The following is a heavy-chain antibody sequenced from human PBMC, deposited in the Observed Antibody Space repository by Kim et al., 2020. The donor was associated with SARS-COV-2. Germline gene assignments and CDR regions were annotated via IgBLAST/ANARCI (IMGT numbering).Heavy chain of an antibody. V-gene: IGHV4-39*01. CDR2: IYYSGST. D-gene: IGHD3-10*01. J-gene: IGHJ6*02. CDR1: GGSISSSSYY. CDR3: ARRGGVRGVIIAQDKHDYYYGMDV. Sequence: SETLSLTCTVSGGSISSSSYYWGWIRQPPGKGLEWIGSIYYSGSTYYNPSLKSRVTISVDTSKNQFSLKLSSVTAADTAVYYCARRGGVRGVIIAQDKHDYYYGMDVWGQGTTVTVSS.